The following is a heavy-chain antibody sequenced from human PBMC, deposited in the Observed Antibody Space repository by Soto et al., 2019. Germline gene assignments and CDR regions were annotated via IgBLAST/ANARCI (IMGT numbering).Heavy chain of an antibody. J-gene: IGHJ4*02. CDR2: INSGASTT. CDR1: GFTFSSSW. D-gene: IGHD3-10*01. Sequence: DVQLVESGGGLVQPGGSLRLSCAASGFTFSSSWMHWVRQAPGKGLVWVSRINSGASTTNYADSVKGRFTISRDNAKNTLYLHMDSLTADDTAVYYCARGPTGWFGYGYWGQGTLVTVSS. V-gene: IGHV3-74*01. CDR3: ARGPTGWFGYGY.